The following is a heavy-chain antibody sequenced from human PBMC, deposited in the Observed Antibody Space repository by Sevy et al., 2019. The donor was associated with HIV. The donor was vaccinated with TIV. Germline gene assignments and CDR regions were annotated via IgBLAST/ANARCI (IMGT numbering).Heavy chain of an antibody. D-gene: IGHD3-10*01. CDR3: AKGVEGSHWLFDY. J-gene: IGHJ4*02. V-gene: IGHV3-30*18. CDR2: ISYDGSNK. CDR1: GFTFSSYG. Sequence: GGSLRLSCAASGFTFSSYGMHWVRQAPGKGLEWVAVISYDGSNKYYADPVKGRFTISRYNSKNTLQLQMNSLSAEDTDVYYCAKGVEGSHWLFDYWGQGTLVTVSS.